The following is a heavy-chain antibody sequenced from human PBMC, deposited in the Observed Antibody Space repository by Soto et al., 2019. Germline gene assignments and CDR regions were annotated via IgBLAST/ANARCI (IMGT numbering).Heavy chain of an antibody. V-gene: IGHV3-74*01. J-gene: IGHJ4*02. CDR1: GFTLSSYW. CDR2: INRDGSER. Sequence: EVHLEESGGGLVQPGGSRGLSFAASGFTLSSYWLHGSRQAPGEGLGWVSLINRDGSERKYADSVKGRFTISRDDAKSTVYLQMDSLRAEDTAVYYCARDEEANPWYVLDYWGLGTLVTVSS. D-gene: IGHD3-10*02. CDR3: ARDEEANPWYVLDY.